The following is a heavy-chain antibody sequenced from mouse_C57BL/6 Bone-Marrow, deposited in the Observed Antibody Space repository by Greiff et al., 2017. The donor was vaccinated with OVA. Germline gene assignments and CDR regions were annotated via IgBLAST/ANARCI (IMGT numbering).Heavy chain of an antibody. CDR2: IYPYNGVS. CDR1: GYSFTGYY. J-gene: IGHJ2*01. CDR3: APSRIYDGDYFDY. D-gene: IGHD2-3*01. V-gene: IGHV1-31*01. Sequence: VQLQQSGPELVKPGASVKISCKASGYSFTGYYLHWVKQSHGNILDWIGYIYPYNGVSSYNQKFKGKATLTVDKSSSTAYMELRSLTSEDSAVDYCAPSRIYDGDYFDYWGQGTTLTVSS.